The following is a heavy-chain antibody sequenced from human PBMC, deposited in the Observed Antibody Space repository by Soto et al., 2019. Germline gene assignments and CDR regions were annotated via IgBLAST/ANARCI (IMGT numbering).Heavy chain of an antibody. CDR3: ARDRIVSGYYYYGTDV. V-gene: IGHV4-31*03. J-gene: IGHJ6*02. Sequence: PSETLSLTCTVSGGSISSGGYYWSWIRQHPGKGLEWIGYIYYSGSTYYNPSLKSRVTISVDTSKNQFSLKLSSVTAADTAVYYCARDRIVSGYYYYGTDVWGQGTTVTVSS. CDR2: IYYSGST. CDR1: GGSISSGGYY. D-gene: IGHD2-15*01.